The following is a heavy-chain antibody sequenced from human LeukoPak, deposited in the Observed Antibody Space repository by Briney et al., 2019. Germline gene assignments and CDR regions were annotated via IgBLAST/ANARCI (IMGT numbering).Heavy chain of an antibody. CDR1: GGSISSYY. Sequence: TETLSLTCTVSGGSISSYYWSWIRQPPGKGLEWIGYIYYSGSTNYNPSLKSRVTISVDTSKNQFSLKLSSVTAADTAVYYCARQKRCSTSYYYYYGMDVWGQGTTVTVSS. V-gene: IGHV4-59*08. J-gene: IGHJ6*02. CDR2: IYYSGST. D-gene: IGHD4-17*01. CDR3: ARQKRCSTSYYYYYGMDV.